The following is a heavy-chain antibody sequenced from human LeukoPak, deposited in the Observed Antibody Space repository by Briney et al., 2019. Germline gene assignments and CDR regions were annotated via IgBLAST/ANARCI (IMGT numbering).Heavy chain of an antibody. Sequence: SEILSLTCAVYGGSFSGYYWSWIRQPPGKGLEWIGEINHSGSTNYNPSLKSRVTISVDTSKNQFSLKLSSVTAADTAVYYCARGSRITMVRGVIIRATTHYYYMDVWGKGTTVTVSS. D-gene: IGHD3-10*01. CDR2: INHSGST. V-gene: IGHV4-34*01. J-gene: IGHJ6*03. CDR1: GGSFSGYY. CDR3: ARGSRITMVRGVIIRATTHYYYMDV.